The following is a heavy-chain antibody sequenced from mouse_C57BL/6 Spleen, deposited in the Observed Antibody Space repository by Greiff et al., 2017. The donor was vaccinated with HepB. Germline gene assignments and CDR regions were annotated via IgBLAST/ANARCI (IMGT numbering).Heavy chain of an antibody. D-gene: IGHD1-1*01. CDR2: IDPSDSYT. Sequence: QVQLQQPGAELVKPGASVKLSCKASGYTFTSYWMQWVKQRPGQGLEWIGEIDPSDSYTNDNQKFKGKATLTVDTSSSTAYMQLSSLTSEDSAVYYCARAYGSSYWFAYWGQGTLVTVSA. CDR3: ARAYGSSYWFAY. CDR1: GYTFTSYW. V-gene: IGHV1-50*01. J-gene: IGHJ3*01.